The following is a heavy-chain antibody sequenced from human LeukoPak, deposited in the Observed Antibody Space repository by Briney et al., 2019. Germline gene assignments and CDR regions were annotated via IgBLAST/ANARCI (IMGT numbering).Heavy chain of an antibody. D-gene: IGHD2-15*01. J-gene: IGHJ6*02. CDR2: VSAYNGNT. CDR1: GYTFTGYG. CDR3: ARDGLYSLPDYYYYGMDV. Sequence: ASVKVSCKASGYTFTGYGISWVRQAPGQGLEWMGWVSAYNGNTNYAQKLQGRVTMTTDTSTSTAYMELRSLRSDDTAVYYCARDGLYSLPDYYYYGMDVWGQGTTVTVSS. V-gene: IGHV1-18*01.